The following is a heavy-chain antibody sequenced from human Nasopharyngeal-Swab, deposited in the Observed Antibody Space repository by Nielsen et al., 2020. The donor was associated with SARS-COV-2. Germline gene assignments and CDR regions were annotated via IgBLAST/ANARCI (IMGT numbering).Heavy chain of an antibody. V-gene: IGHV3-23*01. CDR3: AKDAEYYYNGMDV. CDR1: GFTFSNYA. J-gene: IGHJ6*02. CDR2: ITATGGST. D-gene: IGHD2/OR15-2a*01. Sequence: GESLKISCAASGFTFSNYAMGWVRQAPGKGLDWVSGITATGGSTYYADSVKGRFTISRDNSKNTLYLQMNSLRAEDTAVYYCAKDAEYYYNGMDVWGQGTTVIVSS.